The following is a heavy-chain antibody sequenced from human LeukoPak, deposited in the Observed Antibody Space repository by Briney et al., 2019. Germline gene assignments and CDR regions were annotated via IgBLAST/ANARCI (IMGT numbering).Heavy chain of an antibody. Sequence: PGGSLRLSCVVSGVIVSSTYISWVRQAPGKGLEWVSALDSDKNAYYADSVKGRFTISRDNSKNMLYLQMNSLRAEDTAVYYCGGISRWGQGTLVTVSS. V-gene: IGHV3-53*01. CDR3: GGISR. D-gene: IGHD3-16*01. J-gene: IGHJ4*02. CDR1: GVIVSSTY. CDR2: LDSDKNA.